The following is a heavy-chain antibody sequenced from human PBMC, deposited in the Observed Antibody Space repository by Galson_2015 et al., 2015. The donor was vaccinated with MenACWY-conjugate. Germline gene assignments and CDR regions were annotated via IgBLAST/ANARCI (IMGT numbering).Heavy chain of an antibody. D-gene: IGHD2/OR15-2a*01. CDR2: IYDSGTT. V-gene: IGHV4-61*08. Sequence: QVQLQESGPGLVKPSETLSLTCTVSGGSASSSGYYWPWIRQPPGKGREWIGLIYDSGTTKYNPSLKGRVTISLDTSKNQVSLKLSSVTAADTAVYYCAREFSYWGQGTLVTVSS. J-gene: IGHJ4*02. CDR1: GGSASSSGYY. CDR3: AREFSY.